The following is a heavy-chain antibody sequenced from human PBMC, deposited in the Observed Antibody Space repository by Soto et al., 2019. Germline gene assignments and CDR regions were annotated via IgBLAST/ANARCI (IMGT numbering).Heavy chain of an antibody. J-gene: IGHJ4*02. CDR3: ARDREPDGIWTFDS. Sequence: GGSLRLSCAASGFTLGKYTMGWVRQAPGKGLEWVAESYSTGGTEYADSVKGRFTISRDNSKNTLFLQMNSLGVEDTALYYCARDREPDGIWTFDSWGQGTLVTVSS. CDR1: GFTLGKYT. CDR2: SYSTGGT. V-gene: IGHV3-23*01. D-gene: IGHD3-9*01.